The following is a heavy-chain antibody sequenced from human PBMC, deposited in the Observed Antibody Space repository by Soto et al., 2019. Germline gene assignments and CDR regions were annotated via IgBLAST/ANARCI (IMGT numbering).Heavy chain of an antibody. CDR3: ARQAARNYIDS. J-gene: IGHJ4*02. D-gene: IGHD6-6*01. CDR2: IDSRGRTL. CDR1: GFTFSDYS. V-gene: IGHV3-11*01. Sequence: GGSLRLSCVASGFTFSDYSMSWIRRAPGKGLEWLAFIDSRGRTLSYADSVRGRFTISRDNAENSVYLQMDSLRADDTAVYYCARQAARNYIDSWGQGNSVTVSS.